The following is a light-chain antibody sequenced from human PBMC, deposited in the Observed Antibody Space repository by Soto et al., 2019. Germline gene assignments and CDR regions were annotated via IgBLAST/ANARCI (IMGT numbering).Light chain of an antibody. V-gene: IGKV1-33*01. Sequence: DIQMTQSPSTLSASVGDRVTITCRASQSISTWLAWYQQKPGKAPNLLIYDASNLEAGVPLRFGGSGSGTDFTLTISSLQPEDIATYYCQQYDNVPPTFGQGTRLEIK. CDR1: QSISTW. CDR2: DAS. J-gene: IGKJ5*01. CDR3: QQYDNVPPT.